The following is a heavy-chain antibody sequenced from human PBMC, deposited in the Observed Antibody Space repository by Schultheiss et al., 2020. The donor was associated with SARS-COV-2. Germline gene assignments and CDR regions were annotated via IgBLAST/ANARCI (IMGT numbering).Heavy chain of an antibody. CDR2: ISSSSNTI. V-gene: IGHV3-11*04. Sequence: GESLKISCAASGFTFSDYFMTWIRQAPGKGLEWVSYISSSSNTIYYADSVKGRFTISRDNAQNSLYLRMNSLRAEDTAVYYCARAPDYDFWNYGMDVWGQGTTVTVSS. D-gene: IGHD3-3*01. J-gene: IGHJ6*02. CDR1: GFTFSDYF. CDR3: ARAPDYDFWNYGMDV.